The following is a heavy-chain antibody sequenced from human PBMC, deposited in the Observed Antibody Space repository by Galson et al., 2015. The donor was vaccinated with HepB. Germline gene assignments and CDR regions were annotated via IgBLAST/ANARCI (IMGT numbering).Heavy chain of an antibody. V-gene: IGHV3-30*18. D-gene: IGHD4-17*01. CDR1: GFTFSSYG. Sequence: SLRLSCAASGFTFSSYGMHWVRQAPGKGLEWVAVISYDGSNKYYADSVKGRFTISRDNSKNTLYLQMNSLRAEDTAVYYCAKDEGYGDIYWYFDLWGRGTLVTVSS. CDR3: AKDEGYGDIYWYFDL. J-gene: IGHJ2*01. CDR2: ISYDGSNK.